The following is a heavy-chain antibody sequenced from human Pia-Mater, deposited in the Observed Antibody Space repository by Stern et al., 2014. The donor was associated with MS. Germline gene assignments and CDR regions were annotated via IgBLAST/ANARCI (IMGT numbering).Heavy chain of an antibody. V-gene: IGHV4-34*01. CDR2: INHSGST. CDR1: GGSFSGYY. Sequence: QVQLQQWGAGLLKPSETLSLTCAVYGGSFSGYYWSWIRQPPGKGLEWIGEINHSGSTNYNPSHKSRVTISVDTSKNQFSLKLSSVTAADTAVYYCARGGETYGDYLFGWYFDLWGRGTLVTVSS. CDR3: ARGGETYGDYLFGWYFDL. J-gene: IGHJ2*01. D-gene: IGHD4-17*01.